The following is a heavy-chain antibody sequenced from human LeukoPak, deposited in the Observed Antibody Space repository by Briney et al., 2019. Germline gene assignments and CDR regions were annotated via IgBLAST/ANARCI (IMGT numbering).Heavy chain of an antibody. Sequence: PSQTLSLTCTVSGGSISSGDYYWSWIRQPPGKGLEWIGYIYYSGSTNYNPSLKSRVTISVDTSKNQFSLKLSSVTAADTAVYYCAGRLYDFWSGYLRYGMDVWGQGTTVTVSS. J-gene: IGHJ6*02. V-gene: IGHV4-30-4*01. CDR2: IYYSGST. D-gene: IGHD3-3*01. CDR3: AGRLYDFWSGYLRYGMDV. CDR1: GGSISSGDYY.